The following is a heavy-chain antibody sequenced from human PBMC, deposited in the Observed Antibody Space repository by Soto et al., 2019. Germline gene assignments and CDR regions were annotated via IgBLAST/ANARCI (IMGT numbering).Heavy chain of an antibody. V-gene: IGHV5-51*01. J-gene: IGHJ4*02. Sequence: GESLKISCKGSGYSFTSYWIGWVRQMPGKGLEWMGIIYPGDSDTRYSPSFQGQVTISADKSISTAYLQWSSLKASDTAMYYCASARTYYDILTGYYTNYYFDYWGQGTLVRVSS. CDR1: GYSFTSYW. CDR3: ASARTYYDILTGYYTNYYFDY. CDR2: IYPGDSDT. D-gene: IGHD3-9*01.